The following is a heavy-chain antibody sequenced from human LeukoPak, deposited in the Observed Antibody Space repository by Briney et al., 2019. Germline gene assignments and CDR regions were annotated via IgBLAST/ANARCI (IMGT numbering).Heavy chain of an antibody. Sequence: ASVKVSCKASGYTFAGYYMHWVRQAPGQGLEWMGWINPNSGGTNYAQKFQGRVTMTRDTSISTAYMELSRLRSDDTAVYYCARDFRGSGRPHLPRYWGQGTLVTVSS. CDR1: GYTFAGYY. CDR2: INPNSGGT. D-gene: IGHD3-10*01. J-gene: IGHJ4*02. V-gene: IGHV1-2*02. CDR3: ARDFRGSGRPHLPRY.